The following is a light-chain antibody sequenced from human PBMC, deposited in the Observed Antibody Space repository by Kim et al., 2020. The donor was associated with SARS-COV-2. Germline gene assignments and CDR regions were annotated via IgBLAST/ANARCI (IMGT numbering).Light chain of an antibody. J-gene: IGLJ3*02. CDR1: KLGDKY. CDR3: QAWDSSLWV. Sequence: SVSPGQTASITCSGDKLGDKYSCWYQQKPGQSPVLVIYQDSQRPSGIPERFSGSNSGNTATLTISGTQAMDEADYYCQAWDSSLWVFGGGTQLTVL. CDR2: QDS. V-gene: IGLV3-1*01.